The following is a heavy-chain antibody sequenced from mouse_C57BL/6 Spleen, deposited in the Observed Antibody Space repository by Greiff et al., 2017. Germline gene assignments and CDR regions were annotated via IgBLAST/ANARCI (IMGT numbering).Heavy chain of an antibody. CDR2: IYPYNGVS. J-gene: IGHJ1*03. CDR3: ARAPIYGSSHDV. CDR1: GYSFTGYY. D-gene: IGHD1-1*01. Sequence: DVKLQESGPELVKPGASVKISCKASGYSFTGYYMHWVKQSHGNILDWIGYIYPYNGVSSYNQKFKGKATLTVDKSSSTAYMELRSLTSEDSAVYYCARAPIYGSSHDVWGTGTTVTVSS. V-gene: IGHV1-31*01.